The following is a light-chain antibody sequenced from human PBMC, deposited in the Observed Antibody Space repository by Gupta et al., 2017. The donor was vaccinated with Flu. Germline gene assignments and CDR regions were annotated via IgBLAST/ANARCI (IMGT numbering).Light chain of an antibody. CDR2: DVS. J-gene: IGLJ2*01. V-gene: IGLV2-11*01. CDR3: CSFAGSSVV. Sequence: QSALTQPRPVSGSPGQSVTIPCTGTSGDVGDYNFVSWYKQHPGKAPKLMIHDVSKRPSGVPDRFSGSQSGNTASLTISGVQAEDEADYDCCSFAGSSVVFGEGTKLTVL. CDR1: SGDVGDYNF.